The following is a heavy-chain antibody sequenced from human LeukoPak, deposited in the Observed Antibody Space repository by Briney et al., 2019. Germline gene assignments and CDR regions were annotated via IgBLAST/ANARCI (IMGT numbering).Heavy chain of an antibody. D-gene: IGHD3-3*02. CDR1: GFIVSNTY. J-gene: IGHJ4*02. V-gene: IGHV3-53*01. CDR2: IHNDGST. Sequence: PGGSLRLSCAASGFIVSNTYMTWVRQAPGKGLEWVSVIHNDGSTYYADSVKGRFTISRDNSKNMLFPRMNSLRVEDTAVYFCVSLARDYWGQGTLASVSS. CDR3: VSLARDY.